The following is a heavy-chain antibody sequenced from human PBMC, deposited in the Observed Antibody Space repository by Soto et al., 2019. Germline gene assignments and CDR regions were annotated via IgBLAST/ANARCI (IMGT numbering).Heavy chain of an antibody. D-gene: IGHD1-26*01. CDR3: ARGGAMGVDY. Sequence: EVQLVESGGGVVQPWGSLRLSCTASGFTFNTHWMHWVRQAPGKGLVWVSRIYLDGITTNYADSVKGRLTVSRDNAKNTVYLHVNTLRDEDTAVYYCARGGAMGVDYWGQGTLVTVSS. CDR1: GFTFNTHW. CDR2: IYLDGITT. V-gene: IGHV3-74*01. J-gene: IGHJ4*02.